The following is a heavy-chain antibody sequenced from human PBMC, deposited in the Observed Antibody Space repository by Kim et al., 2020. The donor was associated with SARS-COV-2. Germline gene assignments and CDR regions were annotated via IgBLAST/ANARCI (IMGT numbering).Heavy chain of an antibody. J-gene: IGHJ4*02. D-gene: IGHD6-19*01. CDR2: ISIGNDNT. V-gene: IGHV1-3*04. CDR1: GYTFINYV. Sequence: ASVKVSCKASGYTFINYVMHWVRQAPGQRTEWMGLISIGNDNTKFSQKFQGRVTITRDPSASTAYMELTSLTSEDTAIYYCVRGSGWAFDYWGQGTLVTV. CDR3: VRGSGWAFDY.